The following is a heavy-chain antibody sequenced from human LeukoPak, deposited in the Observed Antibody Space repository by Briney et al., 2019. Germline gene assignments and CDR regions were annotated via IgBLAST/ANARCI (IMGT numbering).Heavy chain of an antibody. CDR3: ARQSVGSSSSLDV. J-gene: IGHJ6*02. CDR1: GYIFANNW. D-gene: IGHD3-10*01. CDR2: IYPGDSDT. Sequence: GESLKISCKGSGYIFANNWIAWVRQMPGRGLEWMGIIYPGDSDTRYSPSFQGQVTMSADKSVTTAYLQWSNLKASDTAMYYCARQSVGSSSSLDVWGQGTTVTVSS. V-gene: IGHV5-51*01.